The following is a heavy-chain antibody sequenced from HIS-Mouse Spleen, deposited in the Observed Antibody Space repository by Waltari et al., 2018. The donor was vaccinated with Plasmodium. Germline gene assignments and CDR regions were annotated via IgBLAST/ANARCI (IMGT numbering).Heavy chain of an antibody. J-gene: IGHJ4*02. CDR1: DGSISSSSYY. V-gene: IGHV4-39*07. Sequence: QLQLQESGPGLVKPSETLSLTCTVSDGSISSSSYYWGWIRQPPGKGLEWIGSIYYSGSTYYNPSLKSRVTISVDTSKNQFSLKLSSVTAADTAVYYCAREPRGDYYDSSGYYYWGQGTLVTVSS. CDR3: AREPRGDYYDSSGYYY. D-gene: IGHD3-22*01. CDR2: IYYSGST.